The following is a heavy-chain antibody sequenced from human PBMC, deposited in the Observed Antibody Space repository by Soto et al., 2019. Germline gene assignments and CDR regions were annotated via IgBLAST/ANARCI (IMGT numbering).Heavy chain of an antibody. V-gene: IGHV1-69*01. J-gene: IGHJ3*02. CDR2: IIPIFGTA. Sequence: QVQLVQSGAEVKKPGSSVKVSCKASGGTFSSYAISWVRQAPGQGLEWMGGIIPIFGTANYAQKLQGRVTITADESTSTAYMEVSSLRSEDTAVYYCARVMLDYYDSSGYYPNSVAFDIWGQGTMVTVSS. D-gene: IGHD3-22*01. CDR3: ARVMLDYYDSSGYYPNSVAFDI. CDR1: GGTFSSYA.